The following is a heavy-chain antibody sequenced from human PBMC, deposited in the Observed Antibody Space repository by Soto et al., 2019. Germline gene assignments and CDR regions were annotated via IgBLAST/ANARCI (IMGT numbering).Heavy chain of an antibody. CDR1: LGSISTYY. CDR2: VYYTGGT. J-gene: IGHJ4*02. D-gene: IGHD6-13*01. V-gene: IGHV4-59*01. Sequence: PSETLSLTCTVSLGSISTYYWSWVRRPPGKGLQWMGYVYYTGGTDYNPSPNSRVTISVATSNNQFSLKLRSVTAADTAVYYCARARWGSSWYGDFDYWGQGTLVTVSS. CDR3: ARARWGSSWYGDFDY.